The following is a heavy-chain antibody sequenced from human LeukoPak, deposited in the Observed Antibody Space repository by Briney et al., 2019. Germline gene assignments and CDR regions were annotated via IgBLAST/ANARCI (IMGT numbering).Heavy chain of an antibody. D-gene: IGHD3-22*01. CDR1: GYTFTGYY. CDR2: INPNSGGT. Sequence: GASVKVSCKASGYTFTGYYMHWVRQAPGQGLEWMGWINPNSGGTNYAQKFQGRVTMTRDTSISTAYMELSRLRSDDTAVYYCARHYYDSSGYYYHTFDIWGQGTMVTVSS. V-gene: IGHV1-2*02. CDR3: ARHYYDSSGYYYHTFDI. J-gene: IGHJ3*02.